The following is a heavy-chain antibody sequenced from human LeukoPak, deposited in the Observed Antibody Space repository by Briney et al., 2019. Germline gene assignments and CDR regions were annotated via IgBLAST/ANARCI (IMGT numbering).Heavy chain of an antibody. CDR1: GYTLTELS. Sequence: ASVKVSCKVSGYTLTELSMHWVRQAPGKGLEWMGGFDPEDGETIYAQKFQGRVTMTEDTSTDTAYMELSSLRSEDTAVYYCATARDPIGLYCSSTSCLHFGYWGQGTLVTVSS. D-gene: IGHD2-2*01. V-gene: IGHV1-24*01. CDR3: ATARDPIGLYCSSTSCLHFGY. J-gene: IGHJ4*02. CDR2: FDPEDGET.